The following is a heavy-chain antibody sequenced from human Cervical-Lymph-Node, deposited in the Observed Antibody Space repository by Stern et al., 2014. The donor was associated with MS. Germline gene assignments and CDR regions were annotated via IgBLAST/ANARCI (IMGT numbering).Heavy chain of an antibody. V-gene: IGHV4-39*01. J-gene: IGHJ5*02. Sequence: VQLVESGPGLVKPSETLSLTCTVSGGSISSSSYYWGWIRQPPGKGLEWIGSIYYSGSTYYTPSFKSRVTISVDTPKNHFSLKLSSVTAADTAVYYCARWAYSSGWYNWFDPWGQGTLVTVSS. CDR3: ARWAYSSGWYNWFDP. CDR2: IYYSGST. CDR1: GGSISSSSYY. D-gene: IGHD3-22*01.